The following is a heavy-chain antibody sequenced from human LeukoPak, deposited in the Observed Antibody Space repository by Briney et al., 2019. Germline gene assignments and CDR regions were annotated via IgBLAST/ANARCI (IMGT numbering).Heavy chain of an antibody. J-gene: IGHJ5*02. CDR2: INPSGGST. D-gene: IGHD6-19*01. Sequence: ASVKVSCKASGYTFTSYYMHWVRQAPGQGLEWMGIINPSGGSTSYAQKFQGRVAITRDTSTSTVYMGLSSLRSEDTAVYYCARDGSGRDAYNWFDPWGQGTLVTVSS. CDR1: GYTFTSYY. V-gene: IGHV1-46*01. CDR3: ARDGSGRDAYNWFDP.